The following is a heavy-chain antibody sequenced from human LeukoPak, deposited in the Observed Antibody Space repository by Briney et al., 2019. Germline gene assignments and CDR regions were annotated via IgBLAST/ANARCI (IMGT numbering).Heavy chain of an antibody. CDR3: AKDDWIFSKAFDI. J-gene: IGHJ3*02. V-gene: IGHV3-74*01. Sequence: GGSLRLSCAASGFTFSIYLMHWVRHAPGKGLVWVSRINSDGSSTSYADSVKGRFTISRDNSNNTLYLQMDSLGTEDTAVYYCAKDDWIFSKAFDIWGQGTMVTVSS. CDR1: GFTFSIYL. D-gene: IGHD2-2*03. CDR2: INSDGSST.